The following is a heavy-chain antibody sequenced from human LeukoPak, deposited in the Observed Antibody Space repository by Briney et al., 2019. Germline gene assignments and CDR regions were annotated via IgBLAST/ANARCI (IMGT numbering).Heavy chain of an antibody. CDR1: GFTFSDYY. J-gene: IGHJ4*02. Sequence: PGGSLRLSCAASGFTFSDYYMSWIRQAPGKGLEWVSYISSSGSTVYYADSVKGRFTISRDNAKNSLYLQMNSLRAEDTAVYYCARDLQQLVLFDYWGQGTLVTVSS. D-gene: IGHD6-13*01. V-gene: IGHV3-11*01. CDR2: ISSSGSTV. CDR3: ARDLQQLVLFDY.